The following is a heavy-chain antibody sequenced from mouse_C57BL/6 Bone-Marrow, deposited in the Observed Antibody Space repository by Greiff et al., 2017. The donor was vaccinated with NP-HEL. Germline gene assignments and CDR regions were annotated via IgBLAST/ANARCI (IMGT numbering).Heavy chain of an antibody. CDR3: TSVLYYAMDY. Sequence: EVMLVESGAELVRPGASVKLSCTASGFNIKDDYMHWVKQRPEQGLEWIGWIDPENGDTEYASKFQGKATITADTSSNTAYLQLSSLTSEDTAVYYCTSVLYYAMDYWGQGTSVTVSS. CDR1: GFNIKDDY. D-gene: IGHD6-1*01. CDR2: IDPENGDT. V-gene: IGHV14-4*01. J-gene: IGHJ4*01.